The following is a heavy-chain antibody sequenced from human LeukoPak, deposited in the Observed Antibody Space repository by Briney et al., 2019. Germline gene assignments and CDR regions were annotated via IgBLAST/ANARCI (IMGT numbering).Heavy chain of an antibody. CDR1: GFTFSSYA. Sequence: SGGSLRLSCAASGFTFSSYAMNWVRQAPGKVLEWVSSISSSSSYIYYADSVKGRFTISRDNAKNSLYLQMNSLRAEDTAVYYCARDSPYSSSSYDYWGQGTLVTVSS. CDR2: ISSSSSYI. CDR3: ARDSPYSSSSYDY. V-gene: IGHV3-21*01. D-gene: IGHD6-6*01. J-gene: IGHJ4*02.